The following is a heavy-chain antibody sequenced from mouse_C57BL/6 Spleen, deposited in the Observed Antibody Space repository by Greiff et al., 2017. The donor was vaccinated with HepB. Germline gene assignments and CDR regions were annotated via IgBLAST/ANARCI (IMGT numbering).Heavy chain of an antibody. J-gene: IGHJ4*01. CDR2: IYPGDGDT. V-gene: IGHV1-82*01. CDR3: ARSECLYYYAMDY. CDR1: GYAFSSSW. Sequence: VQLQQSGAELVKPGASVKISCKASGYAFSSSWMNWVKQRPGKGLEWIGRIYPGDGDTNYNGKFKGKATLTADKSSSTAYMQLSSLTSEDSAVYFCARSECLYYYAMDYWGQGTSVTVSS.